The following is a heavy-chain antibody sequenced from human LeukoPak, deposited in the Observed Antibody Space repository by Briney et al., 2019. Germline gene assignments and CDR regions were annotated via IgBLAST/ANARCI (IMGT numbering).Heavy chain of an antibody. J-gene: IGHJ6*02. V-gene: IGHV3-15*04. Sequence: GGSLRLSCAASGFTLNYAWMSWVRQVPGKGLEWVGQTVSEIDGGTTDYAAPVKGRFTISRDDSKSTLYLQMNSLKIEDTAVYYCTTDEDWNYARKDVWGQGATVIVSS. CDR2: TVSEIDGGTT. D-gene: IGHD1-7*01. CDR1: GFTLNYAW. CDR3: TTDEDWNYARKDV.